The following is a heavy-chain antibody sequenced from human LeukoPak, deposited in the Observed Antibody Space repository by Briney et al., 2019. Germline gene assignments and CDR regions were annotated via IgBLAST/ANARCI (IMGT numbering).Heavy chain of an antibody. CDR3: AKDYTSHYYDSTGRPRGYFQH. Sequence: GGSLRLSCAASGFTFSSYAMSWVRQAPGKGLEWVSAISGSGGSTYYADSVKGRFTISRDNSKITLYLQMNSLRAEDTAVYYCAKDYTSHYYDSTGRPRGYFQHWGQGTLVTVSS. V-gene: IGHV3-23*01. CDR1: GFTFSSYA. CDR2: ISGSGGST. J-gene: IGHJ1*01. D-gene: IGHD3-22*01.